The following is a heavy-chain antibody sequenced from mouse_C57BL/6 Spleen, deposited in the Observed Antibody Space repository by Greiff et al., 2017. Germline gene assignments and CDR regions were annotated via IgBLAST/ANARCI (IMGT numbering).Heavy chain of an antibody. CDR1: GYTFTDYE. Sequence: QVQLQQSGAELVRPGASVTLSCKASGYTFTDYEMHWVKQTPVHGLEWIGAIDPETGGTAYNQKFKGKAILTADKSSSTAYMELRSLTSEDSAVYYCTRAPIYDGYYRNYFDYWGQGTTLTVSS. J-gene: IGHJ2*01. D-gene: IGHD2-3*01. CDR3: TRAPIYDGYYRNYFDY. CDR2: IDPETGGT. V-gene: IGHV1-15*01.